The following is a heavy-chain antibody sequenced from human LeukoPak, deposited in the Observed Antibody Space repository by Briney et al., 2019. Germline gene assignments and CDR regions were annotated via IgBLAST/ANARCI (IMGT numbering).Heavy chain of an antibody. V-gene: IGHV3-21*01. CDR3: ARNPRGTSPPDYFDS. D-gene: IGHD1/OR15-1a*01. CDR2: ISFAGSI. J-gene: IGHJ4*02. CDR1: GFIFDSYS. Sequence: PGGSLRLSCAASGFIFDSYSINWVRQAPGKGLEWVSSISFAGSISYADSVKGRFTISRDRAKNSLYLQMYSLGAEDTAVYYCARNPRGTSPPDYFDSWGQGTLVTVSS.